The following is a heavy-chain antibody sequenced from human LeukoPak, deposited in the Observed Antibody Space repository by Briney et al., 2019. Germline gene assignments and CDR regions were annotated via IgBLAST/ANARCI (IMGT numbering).Heavy chain of an antibody. V-gene: IGHV3-23*01. CDR2: IVSSGGST. Sequence: GGSLRLSCAASGFTFSSYAMNWVRQVPGKGLDWVSAIVSSGGSTYYADSVKGRFTISRDNSKNTLYLQMNSLRVEDTAVYYCARDRAGGKKPYYMDVWGKGTTVTVSS. J-gene: IGHJ6*03. CDR1: GFTFSSYA. D-gene: IGHD4-23*01. CDR3: ARDRAGGKKPYYMDV.